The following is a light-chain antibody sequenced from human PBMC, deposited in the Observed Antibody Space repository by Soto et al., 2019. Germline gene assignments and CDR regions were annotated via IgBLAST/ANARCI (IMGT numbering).Light chain of an antibody. CDR2: WAS. V-gene: IGKV4-1*01. CDR3: QHYYETPVA. Sequence: DIVMTQSPDSLAVSLGERATINCKSSQSVLYSSSNRNYLAWYQQKPGQPPKLLIYWASTRASGVPDRFSGSGSGTDFTLTISRLQAEDVAVYYCQHYYETPVAFGGGTKVEL. CDR1: QSVLYSSSNRNY. J-gene: IGKJ4*01.